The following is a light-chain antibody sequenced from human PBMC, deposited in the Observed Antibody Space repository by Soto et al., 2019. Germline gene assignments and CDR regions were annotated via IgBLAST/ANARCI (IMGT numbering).Light chain of an antibody. CDR1: TGAVTKGYY. CDR2: STT. J-gene: IGLJ3*02. V-gene: IGLV7-43*01. Sequence: QAVVTQEPSLTVSPGGTVTLTCASSTGAVTKGYYPNWFQQKPGQAPRALIYSTTYKHSWTPARFSGSLLGDKAALTLSGVQPEDEAEYYCLVYYGGAWVFGGGTKLTVL. CDR3: LVYYGGAWV.